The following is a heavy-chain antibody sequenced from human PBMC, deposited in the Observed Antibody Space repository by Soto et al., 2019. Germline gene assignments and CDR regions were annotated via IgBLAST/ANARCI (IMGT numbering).Heavy chain of an antibody. CDR1: GGSISSYY. CDR2: MFYIGST. D-gene: IGHD3-10*01. CDR3: ARGGGVWFGELSDAFDI. V-gene: IGHV4-59*12. J-gene: IGHJ3*02. Sequence: SETLSLTCTVSGGSISSYYWSWIRQPPGKGLEWIGYMFYIGSTNYNPSLKSRVTISVDRSKNQFSLKLSSVTAADTAVYYCARGGGVWFGELSDAFDIWGQGTMVTVSS.